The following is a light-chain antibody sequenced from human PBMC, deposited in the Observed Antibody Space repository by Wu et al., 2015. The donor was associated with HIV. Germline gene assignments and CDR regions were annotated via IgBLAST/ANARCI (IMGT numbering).Light chain of an antibody. Sequence: EIVLTQSPATLPLSPGEGATLSCRASQSIGSSLGWYQQKPGQAPRLLIYDAYYRATGIPARFTGSGSGTHFTLTISSLEPEDFAVYYCQQRSNWPPYTFGQGTKLEIK. CDR3: QQRSNWPPYT. J-gene: IGKJ2*01. CDR1: QSIGSS. CDR2: DAY. V-gene: IGKV3-11*01.